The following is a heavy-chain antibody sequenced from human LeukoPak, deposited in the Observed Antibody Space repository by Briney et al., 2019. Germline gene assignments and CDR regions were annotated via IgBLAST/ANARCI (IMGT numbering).Heavy chain of an antibody. CDR2: IYPGDSDT. CDR3: ARLRTDDYGDYVAFDI. CDR1: GYSFTSYW. V-gene: IGHV5-51*01. D-gene: IGHD4-17*01. J-gene: IGHJ3*02. Sequence: GESLKISCKGSGYSFTSYWIGWVRQMPGKGLEWMGIIYPGDSDTRYSPSFQGQVTISADKSISTAYLQWSSLKASDTAMYYCARLRTDDYGDYVAFDIWGQGTMVTVSS.